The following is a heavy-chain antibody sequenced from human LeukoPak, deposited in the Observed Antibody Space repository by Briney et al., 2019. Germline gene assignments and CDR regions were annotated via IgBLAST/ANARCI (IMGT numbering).Heavy chain of an antibody. CDR3: GKTKAGYSSGQKPAWPVDY. Sequence: GGSLRLSCEASGFTFGSFAMYWVRQAPGKGLDWIAGIFGSGGSPHYADSVKGRFTISRDNSKNTVYLQINSLRAEDTAVYYCGKTKAGYSSGQKPAWPVDYWGQGTLVTVSS. CDR2: IFGSGGSP. CDR1: GFTFGSFA. D-gene: IGHD5-18*01. J-gene: IGHJ4*02. V-gene: IGHV3-23*01.